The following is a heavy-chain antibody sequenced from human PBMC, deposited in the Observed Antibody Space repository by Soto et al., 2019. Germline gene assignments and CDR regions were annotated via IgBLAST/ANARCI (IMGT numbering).Heavy chain of an antibody. CDR3: ARHLHDKYHSDSSGTPLGY. Sequence: GGSLRLSCAASGFTFSSYSMNWVRQAPGKGLEWVSSISSSSSYIYYADSVKGRFTISRDNAKNSLYLQMNSLRAEDTAVYYCARHLHDKYHSDSSGTPLGYWGQGTLVTVSS. CDR1: GFTFSSYS. CDR2: ISSSSSYI. D-gene: IGHD3-22*01. V-gene: IGHV3-21*01. J-gene: IGHJ4*02.